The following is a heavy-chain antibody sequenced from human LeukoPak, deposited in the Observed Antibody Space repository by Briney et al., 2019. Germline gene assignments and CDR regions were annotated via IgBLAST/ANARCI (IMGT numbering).Heavy chain of an antibody. Sequence: PSETLSLTCTVSGGSISSSSYYWGWIRQPPGKGLEWIGSIYYSGSTYYNPSLKSRVTISVDTSKNQFSLKLSSVTAADTAVYYCARYIAAAGTRYYYYYGMDVWGQGTTVTVSS. CDR2: IYYSGST. D-gene: IGHD6-13*01. CDR1: GGSISSSSYY. CDR3: ARYIAAAGTRYYYYYGMDV. J-gene: IGHJ6*02. V-gene: IGHV4-39*01.